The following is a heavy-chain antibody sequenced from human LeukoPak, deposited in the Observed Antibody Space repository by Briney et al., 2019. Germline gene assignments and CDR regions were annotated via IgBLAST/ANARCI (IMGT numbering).Heavy chain of an antibody. J-gene: IGHJ3*02. CDR3: ASLFRSRGAFDI. V-gene: IGHV4-34*01. D-gene: IGHD3-10*01. Sequence: SETLSLTCAVYGGSFSGYYWSWIRQPPGKGLEWIGEINHSGSTNYNPSLKSRVTISVDTSKNQFSLKLSSVTAADTAVYYCASLFRSRGAFDIWGQGTMVIVSS. CDR1: GGSFSGYY. CDR2: INHSGST.